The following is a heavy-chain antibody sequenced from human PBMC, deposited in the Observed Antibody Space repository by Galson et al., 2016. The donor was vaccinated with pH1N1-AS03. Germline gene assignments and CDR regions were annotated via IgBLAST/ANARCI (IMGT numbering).Heavy chain of an antibody. D-gene: IGHD3-10*01. V-gene: IGHV4-59*11. CDR3: ARGRGSSNLDPVGY. CDR1: GGSFSSHC. J-gene: IGHJ4*02. CDR2: ICNSGST. Sequence: SETLSLTCTVSGGSFSSHCWSWIRQPPGKGLEWIGYICNSGSTDYTPSLESRVTISIDTSKNQISLNLTSVSASDTAIYYCARGRGSSNLDPVGYWGQGILVTVSS.